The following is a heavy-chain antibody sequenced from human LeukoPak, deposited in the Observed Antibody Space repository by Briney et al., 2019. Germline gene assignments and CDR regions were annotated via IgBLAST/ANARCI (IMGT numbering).Heavy chain of an antibody. CDR3: TRRLGCSGGSCYKPDDAFDI. CDR2: IRSKANSHAT. D-gene: IGHD2-15*01. V-gene: IGHV3-73*01. CDR1: GFTFSGSA. J-gene: IGHJ3*02. Sequence: GGSLRLSCAASGFTFSGSAMHWVRQASGKGLEWVGRIRSKANSHATAYAASVKGGFTISRDDSKNTAYLQMNSLKTEDTAVYYCTRRLGCSGGSCYKPDDAFDIWGQGTMVTVSS.